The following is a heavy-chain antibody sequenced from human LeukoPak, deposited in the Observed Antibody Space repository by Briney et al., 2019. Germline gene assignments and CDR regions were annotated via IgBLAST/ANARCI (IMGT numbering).Heavy chain of an antibody. CDR2: IIPIFGTT. Sequence: SVKVSRKASGGTFSGYAISWVRQAPGQGLEWVGGIIPIFGTTNYAQNFQGRVMITADESTSTAYMELSSLRFEDTAIFFCARAQLPTGYCNGGSCYFPSDYWGQGTLVAVSS. D-gene: IGHD2-15*01. CDR3: ARAQLPTGYCNGGSCYFPSDY. V-gene: IGHV1-69*13. J-gene: IGHJ4*02. CDR1: GGTFSGYA.